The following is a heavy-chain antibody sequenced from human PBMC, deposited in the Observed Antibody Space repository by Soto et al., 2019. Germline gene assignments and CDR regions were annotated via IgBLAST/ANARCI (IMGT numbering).Heavy chain of an antibody. CDR3: ARDAALGYCSSTSCPTFYYYYGMDV. Sequence: EVQLVESGGGLVKPGGSLRLSCAASGFTFSSYSMNWVRQAPGKGLEWVSSISSSSSDIYYADSVKGRFTISRDNAKNYLYLQMNSLRAEDTAVYYCARDAALGYCSSTSCPTFYYYYGMDVWGQGTTVTVSS. J-gene: IGHJ6*02. CDR2: ISSSSSDI. CDR1: GFTFSSYS. V-gene: IGHV3-21*01. D-gene: IGHD2-2*03.